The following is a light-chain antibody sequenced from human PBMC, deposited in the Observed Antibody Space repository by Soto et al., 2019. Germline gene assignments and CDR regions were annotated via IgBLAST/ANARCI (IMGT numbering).Light chain of an antibody. J-gene: IGLJ2*01. Sequence: QSALTQPASVSGSPGQSITISCTGTSSDVGGYNYVSWYQQHPGKAPKLMIYDVSNRPSGVSNRFSGSKSANTASLNISGLQAQDEADYYCSSYTGSSTYVVFGGGTKRTVL. V-gene: IGLV2-14*01. CDR1: SSDVGGYNY. CDR2: DVS. CDR3: SSYTGSSTYVV.